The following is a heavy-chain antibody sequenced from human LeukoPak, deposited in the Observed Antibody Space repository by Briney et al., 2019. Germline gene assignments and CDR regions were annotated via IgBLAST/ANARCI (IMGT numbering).Heavy chain of an antibody. Sequence: SETLSLTCTVSGGSISSYYWSWIRQPPGKGLEWIGYIYYSGSTNYNPSLKSRVTISVDTSKNQFSLKLSSVTAADTAVYYCARGVQIATFDYWGQGILVTVSS. CDR3: ARGVQIATFDY. D-gene: IGHD6-13*01. V-gene: IGHV4-59*01. CDR2: IYYSGST. J-gene: IGHJ4*02. CDR1: GGSISSYY.